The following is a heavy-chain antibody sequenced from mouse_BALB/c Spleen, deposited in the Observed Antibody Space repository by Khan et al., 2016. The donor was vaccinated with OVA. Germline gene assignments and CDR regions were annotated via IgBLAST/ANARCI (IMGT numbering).Heavy chain of an antibody. J-gene: IGHJ4*01. CDR1: GYTFTSHT. V-gene: IGHV1-4*01. CDR3: ARRTTEYALDY. Sequence: QVQLKQSGAELARPGASVRMSCKASGYTFTSHTMHWVKQRPGQGLEWIGYINPRSGYTQYNQQFNDKATLTADISSSTAYMQLSSLTSEDSAVYYCARRTTEYALDYWGQGTSVTVSS. CDR2: INPRSGYT. D-gene: IGHD2-14*01.